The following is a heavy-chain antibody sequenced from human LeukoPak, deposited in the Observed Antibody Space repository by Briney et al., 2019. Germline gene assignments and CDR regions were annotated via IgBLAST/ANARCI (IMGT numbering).Heavy chain of an antibody. CDR2: IYYSGST. Sequence: SETQSLTCTVSGGSISSYYWTWIRQPPGKGLEWIAYIYYSGSTSYNPSLKSRVTISVDKSKNQFSLKLRSVTAADTAVYYCARGEVALNWFDPWGQGTLVPVSS. CDR1: GGSISSYY. CDR3: ARGEVALNWFDP. D-gene: IGHD2-15*01. J-gene: IGHJ5*02. V-gene: IGHV4-59*01.